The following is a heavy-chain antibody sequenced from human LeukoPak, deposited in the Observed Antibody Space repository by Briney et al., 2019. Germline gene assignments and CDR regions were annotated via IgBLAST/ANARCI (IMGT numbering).Heavy chain of an antibody. J-gene: IGHJ5*02. CDR3: ARDRATIFGVVENWFDP. D-gene: IGHD3-3*01. V-gene: IGHV1-2*02. CDR2: INPNSGGT. CDR1: GYTFTGYY. Sequence: ASVKVSCKASGYTFTGYYMHWVRQAPGQGLEWMGWINPNSGGTNYAQKFQGRVTMTRDTSISTAYMELSRLRSDDTAVYYCARDRATIFGVVENWFDPWGQGTLVTVSS.